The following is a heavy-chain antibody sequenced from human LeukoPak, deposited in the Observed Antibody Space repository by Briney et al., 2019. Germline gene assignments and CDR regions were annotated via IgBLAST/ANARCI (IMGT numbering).Heavy chain of an antibody. CDR2: VSGSGDTT. CDR3: VKGSELLCGGWFDP. Sequence: GGSLRLSCAASGFSFSSYAMTWVRQAPGKGLEWVSVVSGSGDTTYYADSVKGRFTISRDNSKNTLYLQMNSLRAEDTAVYYCVKGSELLCGGWFDPWGQGTLVTVSS. V-gene: IGHV3-23*01. CDR1: GFSFSSYA. J-gene: IGHJ5*02. D-gene: IGHD2-2*01.